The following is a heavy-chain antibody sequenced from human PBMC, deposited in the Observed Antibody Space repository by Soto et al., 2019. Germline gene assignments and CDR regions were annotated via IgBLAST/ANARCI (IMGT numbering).Heavy chain of an antibody. CDR3: ASPREVAGTGPLTN. D-gene: IGHD6-19*01. V-gene: IGHV1-18*01. Sequence: QVQLVQSGAEVKKPGASVKVSCKASGYTFTSYGISWVRQAPGQGLEWMGWISAYNGNTNYAQKLQGRVTMTTDTSRSTADMELRSLRSDDTAVYYCASPREVAGTGPLTNWGQGTLVIVSS. CDR2: ISAYNGNT. CDR1: GYTFTSYG. J-gene: IGHJ4*02.